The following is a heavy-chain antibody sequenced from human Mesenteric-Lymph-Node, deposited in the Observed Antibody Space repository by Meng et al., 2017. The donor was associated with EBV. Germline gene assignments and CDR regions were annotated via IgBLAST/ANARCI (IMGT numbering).Heavy chain of an antibody. V-gene: IGHV4-34*01. CDR3: ARGVNPAY. CDR2: INYRGST. J-gene: IGHJ4*02. CDR1: GGSFSGYY. Sequence: VELQQGGQGLVKPSETLSLPGAVNGGSFSGYYWTWIPQPPGKGLEWVGEINYRGSTNYNPSLKSRVTISVDTSKSQLYLKLSSVTAADTAVYYCARGVNPAYWGQGTLVTVSS. D-gene: IGHD2-2*01.